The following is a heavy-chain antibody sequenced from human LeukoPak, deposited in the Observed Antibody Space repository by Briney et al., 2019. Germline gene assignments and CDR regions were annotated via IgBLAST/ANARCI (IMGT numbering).Heavy chain of an antibody. J-gene: IGHJ4*02. Sequence: ASVTVSCKASGYTFTGYYMHWVRQAPGQGLEWMGWIIPNSGGANYAQKFQGRVTMTRDTSISTAYMELSSLRSDDTAVYYCARDKSTTRHFDYWGQGTLVTVSS. CDR1: GYTFTGYY. CDR3: ARDKSTTRHFDY. CDR2: IIPNSGGA. V-gene: IGHV1-2*02. D-gene: IGHD5/OR15-5a*01.